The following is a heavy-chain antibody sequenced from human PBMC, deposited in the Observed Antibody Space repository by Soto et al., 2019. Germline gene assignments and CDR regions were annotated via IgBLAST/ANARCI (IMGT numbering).Heavy chain of an antibody. D-gene: IGHD3-22*01. CDR3: ANESSFSNGFVFITA. CDR2: ISGGSDT. V-gene: IGHV3-23*01. J-gene: IGHJ5*02. CDR1: GFTFSSYP. Sequence: EVQLLESGGGLVQPGGSLRLSCAASGFTFSSYPFSWVRQAHGKGLEWDSAISGGSDTYYASSVKGRFTISRDNSKNTLYLQMKSMGVADTAVYYCANESSFSNGFVFITAWGQGTLVTVSS.